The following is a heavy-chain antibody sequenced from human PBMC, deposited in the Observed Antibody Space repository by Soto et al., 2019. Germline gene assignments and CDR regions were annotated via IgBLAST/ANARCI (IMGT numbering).Heavy chain of an antibody. CDR1: GYTFTSYG. CDR3: ARVSYDFWSGYYTPTFFDY. Sequence: ASVKVSCKASGYTFTSYGISWVRQAPGQGLEWMGWISAYNGNTNYARKLQGRVTMTTDTSTSTAYMELRSLRSDDTAVYYCARVSYDFWSGYYTPTFFDYWGQGTLVTVSS. CDR2: ISAYNGNT. V-gene: IGHV1-18*04. J-gene: IGHJ4*02. D-gene: IGHD3-3*01.